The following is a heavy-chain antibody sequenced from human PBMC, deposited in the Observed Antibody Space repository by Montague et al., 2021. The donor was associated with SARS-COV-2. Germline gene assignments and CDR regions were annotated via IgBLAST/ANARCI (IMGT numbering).Heavy chain of an antibody. Sequence: SETLSLTCTVYGGSFSDDYWTWISQPPGKGLEWLGEVNHSGRINYNQSLKSRITISVDTSKNQLSLRLSSVTAADTAVYYCARGRVDTNMILVVFTGAAHYCDSWGQGTLVSVSS. CDR3: ARGRVDTNMILVVFTGAAHYCDS. D-gene: IGHD3-22*01. J-gene: IGHJ4*02. V-gene: IGHV4-34*01. CDR1: GGSFSDDY. CDR2: VNHSGRI.